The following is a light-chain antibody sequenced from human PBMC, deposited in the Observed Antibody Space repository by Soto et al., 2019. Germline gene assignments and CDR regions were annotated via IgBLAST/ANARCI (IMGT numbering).Light chain of an antibody. Sequence: ETVLTQSPGTLYFSPGERANLSCRAIQSVDNSHVAWYQQRRGLPPRLLIYGASNRATGIPDRFSGSGSGADFTLTISRLEPEDFAVYFCQQYGNSPPGTFGQGTRLEI. CDR1: QSVDNSH. CDR2: GAS. V-gene: IGKV3-20*01. J-gene: IGKJ5*01. CDR3: QQYGNSPPGT.